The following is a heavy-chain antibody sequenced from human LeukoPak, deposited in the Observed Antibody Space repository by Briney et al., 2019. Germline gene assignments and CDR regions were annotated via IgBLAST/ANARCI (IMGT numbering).Heavy chain of an antibody. CDR2: INQDGNDK. V-gene: IGHV3-7*03. CDR3: TSGDYADY. CDR1: GFTFSTYW. Sequence: GGSLRLSCAASGFTFSTYWMNWVRQAPGQGLEWLANINQDGNDKYYVDSVRGRFTISRDNAKRSLYLQMSSLRAEDTAVYFCTSGDYADYWGQGTLVTVSS. J-gene: IGHJ4*02.